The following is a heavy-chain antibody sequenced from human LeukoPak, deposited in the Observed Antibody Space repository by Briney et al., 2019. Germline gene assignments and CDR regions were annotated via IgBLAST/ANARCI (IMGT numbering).Heavy chain of an antibody. CDR1: GFTFSNYA. J-gene: IGHJ4*02. V-gene: IGHV3-30*09. CDR2: ISYDGSNK. D-gene: IGHD5-18*01. CDR3: ARDSREGYSYGSYFDY. Sequence: GGSLRLSCAASGFTFSNYAMHWVRQAPGKGLEWVAVISYDGSNKYYADSVKGRFAISRDNSKNTLYLLMNSLRDEDTAVYYCARDSREGYSYGSYFDYWGQGTLVTVSS.